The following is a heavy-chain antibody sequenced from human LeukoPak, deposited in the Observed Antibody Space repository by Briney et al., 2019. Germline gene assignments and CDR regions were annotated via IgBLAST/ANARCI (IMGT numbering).Heavy chain of an antibody. CDR1: GGSFSGYY. D-gene: IGHD6-6*01. CDR2: INHSGST. J-gene: IGHJ4*02. V-gene: IGHV4-34*01. CDR3: ARDKRARRNYYFDY. Sequence: SSETLSLTCAVYGGSFSGYYWSWIRQPPGKGLEWIGEINHSGSTNYNPSLKSRVTISVDTSKNQFSLKLSSVTAADTAVYYCARDKRARRNYYFDYWGQGTLVTVSS.